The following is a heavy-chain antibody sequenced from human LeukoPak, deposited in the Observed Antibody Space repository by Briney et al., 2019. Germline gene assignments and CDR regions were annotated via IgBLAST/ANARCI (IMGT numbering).Heavy chain of an antibody. CDR1: GGSISSYY. CDR3: ARDRKTVSYYYYMDV. J-gene: IGHJ6*03. Sequence: SETLSLTCTVSGGSISSYYWSWIRQPAGKGLEWIGRIYTSGSTNYNPSLKSRVTMSVDTSKNQFSLKLSSVTAADTAVYYCARDRKTVSYYYYMDVWGKGTTVTVSS. D-gene: IGHD4-11*01. V-gene: IGHV4-4*07. CDR2: IYTSGST.